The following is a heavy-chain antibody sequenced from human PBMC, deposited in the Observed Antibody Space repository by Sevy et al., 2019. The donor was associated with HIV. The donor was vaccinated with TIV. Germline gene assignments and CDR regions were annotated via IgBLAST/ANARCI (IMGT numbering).Heavy chain of an antibody. V-gene: IGHV3-15*01. CDR3: TTYYDYVWGSYRPLDYYYGMDV. D-gene: IGHD3-16*02. CDR2: IKSKTDGGTT. CDR1: GFTFSNAW. J-gene: IGHJ6*02. Sequence: GGSLRLSCAASGFTFSNAWMSWVRQAPGKGLEWVGRIKSKTDGGTTDYAAPVKGRFTISRDDSKNTLYLQMNSLKTEDTAVYDCTTYYDYVWGSYRPLDYYYGMDVWGQGTTVTVSS.